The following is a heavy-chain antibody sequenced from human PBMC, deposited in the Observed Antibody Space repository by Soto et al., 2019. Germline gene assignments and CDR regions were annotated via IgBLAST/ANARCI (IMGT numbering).Heavy chain of an antibody. Sequence: QVQLVQSGAEVKKPGSSVKVSCKSSGGTFSNYGFSWVRQAPGQGLECMGVIVPIFGAEHPQKFQGRVTITADEATNTVLMVLRGLRYEDTAVYYCARGGSDYEGSGYYQGHVWGEGTTVTVSS. CDR1: GGTFSNYG. D-gene: IGHD3-22*01. J-gene: IGHJ6*04. CDR3: ARGGSDYEGSGYYQGHV. V-gene: IGHV1-69*12. CDR2: IVPIFGA.